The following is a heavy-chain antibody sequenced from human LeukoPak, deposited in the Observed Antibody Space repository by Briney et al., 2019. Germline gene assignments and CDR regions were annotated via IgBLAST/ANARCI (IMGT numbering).Heavy chain of an antibody. J-gene: IGHJ5*02. CDR1: GFTFTSSA. CDR2: IVVGSWKT. Sequence: SVKVSCKASGFTFTSSAMQWVRQARGQRLEWIGWIVVGSWKTNYAQKFQERVTITRDMSTSTAYMELSSLRSEDTAVYYCAAEGHASRGGYDFWSGYYTAGWFDPWGQGTLVTVSS. CDR3: AAEGHASRGGYDFWSGYYTAGWFDP. D-gene: IGHD3-3*01. V-gene: IGHV1-58*02.